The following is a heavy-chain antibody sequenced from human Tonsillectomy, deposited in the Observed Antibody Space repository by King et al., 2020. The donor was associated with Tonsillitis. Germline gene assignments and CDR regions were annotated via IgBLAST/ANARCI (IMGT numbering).Heavy chain of an antibody. V-gene: IGHV1-2*04. D-gene: IGHD6-13*01. J-gene: IGHJ4*02. CDR1: GYTFTGYY. CDR3: ARASEYSSSWVDFDY. CDR2: INPNSGGT. Sequence: QLVQSGAEVKKPGASVKVSCKASGYTFTGYYMHWVRQAPGQGLEWMGWINPNSGGTNYAQKFQGWVTMTRETSISTAYMELSRLRSDDTAVYYCARASEYSSSWVDFDYWGQGTLVTVSS.